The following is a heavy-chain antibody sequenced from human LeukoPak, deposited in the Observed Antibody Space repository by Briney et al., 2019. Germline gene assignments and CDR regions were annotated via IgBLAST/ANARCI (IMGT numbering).Heavy chain of an antibody. J-gene: IGHJ4*02. D-gene: IGHD2-2*01. CDR3: ARRGGGYCSSTSCWNFDY. CDR2: IYPGDSDT. Sequence: GESLKISCQGSGYSFTSYWIGWVRQMPGKGLEWMGIIYPGDSDTRYSPSFQGQVTISADQSISTPYLQWSSLKASDTAMYYCARRGGGYCSSTSCWNFDYWGQGTLVTVSS. CDR1: GYSFTSYW. V-gene: IGHV5-51*01.